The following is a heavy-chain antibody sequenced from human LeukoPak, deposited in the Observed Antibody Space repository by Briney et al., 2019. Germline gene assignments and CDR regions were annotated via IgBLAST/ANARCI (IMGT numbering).Heavy chain of an antibody. V-gene: IGHV1-18*01. CDR1: GYTFTNYG. D-gene: IGHD1-7*01. CDR2: IGPYNGNT. Sequence: ASVNVSCKASGYTFTNYGISWMRQAPGQGLEWMGWIGPYNGNTNYAQNFQGRVTMTTDTSTSTVYMELRSLRSDDTAMYYCARVGAEGNYINWFDSWGQGTLVTVSS. CDR3: ARVGAEGNYINWFDS. J-gene: IGHJ5*01.